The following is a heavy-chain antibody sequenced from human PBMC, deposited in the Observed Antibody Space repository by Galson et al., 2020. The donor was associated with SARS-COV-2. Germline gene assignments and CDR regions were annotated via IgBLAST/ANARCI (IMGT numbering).Heavy chain of an antibody. Sequence: PGGSLRLSCSASGFNFDLYWMTWVRQTPTKELEWVATIKHDGGEIFYLPSVEGRFTISRDNAKNSLYLQMASLRGEDTAIYYCVRDSGARDLDYWGQGALVTVSS. CDR2: IKHDGGEI. V-gene: IGHV3-7*01. D-gene: IGHD3-10*01. CDR1: GFNFDLYW. CDR3: VRDSGARDLDY. J-gene: IGHJ4*02.